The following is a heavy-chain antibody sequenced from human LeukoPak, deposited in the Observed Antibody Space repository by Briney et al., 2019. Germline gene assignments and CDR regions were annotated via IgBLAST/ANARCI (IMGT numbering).Heavy chain of an antibody. CDR1: GFTFSSYG. Sequence: GGSLRLSCAASGFTFSSYGMHWVRQAPGKGLEWVAVIWYGGSNKYYADSVKGRFTISRDNSKNTLYLQMNSLRAEDTAVYYCARDYYDSSGYFNPADWGQGTLVTVSS. J-gene: IGHJ4*02. CDR2: IWYGGSNK. D-gene: IGHD3-22*01. V-gene: IGHV3-33*01. CDR3: ARDYYDSSGYFNPAD.